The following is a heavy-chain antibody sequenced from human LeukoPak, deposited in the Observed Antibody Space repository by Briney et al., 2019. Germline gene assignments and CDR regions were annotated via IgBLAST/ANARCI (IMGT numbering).Heavy chain of an antibody. CDR2: INPNSGGT. J-gene: IGHJ4*02. CDR3: ASWGYDILTGYLDY. CDR1: GSTFTGYY. D-gene: IGHD3-9*01. Sequence: ASVKVSCKASGSTFTGYYMHWVRQAPGQGLEWMGRINPNSGGTNYAQKFQGRVTMTRDTSISTAYMEPSRLRSDDTAVYYCASWGYDILTGYLDYWGQGTLVTVSS. V-gene: IGHV1-2*06.